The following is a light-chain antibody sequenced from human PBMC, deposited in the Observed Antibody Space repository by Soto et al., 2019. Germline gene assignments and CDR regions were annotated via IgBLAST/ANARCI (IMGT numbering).Light chain of an antibody. CDR1: SSDVGGYDY. J-gene: IGLJ1*01. V-gene: IGLV2-8*01. CDR3: SSYTGGNPSYV. CDR2: EVT. Sequence: LTHHPSATGSPGQSATISCTGTSSDVGGYDYVSWYQQHPGKAPKLMIYEVTIRPSGVSDRFSGSKSGNTASLTVSGLQAEDEADYYCSSYTGGNPSYVFGTGTKVTVL.